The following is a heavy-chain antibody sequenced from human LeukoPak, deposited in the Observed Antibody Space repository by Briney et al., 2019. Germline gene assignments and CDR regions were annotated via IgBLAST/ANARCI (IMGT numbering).Heavy chain of an antibody. CDR2: INAGNGNA. D-gene: IGHD3-9*01. J-gene: IGHJ5*02. CDR1: GYTFTDYG. CDR3: ARDSPHGITIFQKTANWFDP. V-gene: IGHV1-3*01. Sequence: GASVKVSCKASGYTFTDYGMHWVRQAPGQRLEWMAWINAGNGNAKYSQKFQGRVTITADESTSTAYMELSSLRSEDTAVYYCARDSPHGITIFQKTANWFDPWGQGTLVTVSS.